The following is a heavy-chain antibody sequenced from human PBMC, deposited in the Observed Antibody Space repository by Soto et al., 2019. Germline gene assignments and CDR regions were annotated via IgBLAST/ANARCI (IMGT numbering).Heavy chain of an antibody. Sequence: SETLSLTCTVSGGSISSGGYYWSWIRQHPGKGLEWIGYIYYSGSTYYNPSLKSRVTISVDTSKNQFSLKLSSVTAADTAVYYCARDGIAVAGYYYYGMDVWGQGTTVTVSS. CDR3: ARDGIAVAGYYYYGMDV. J-gene: IGHJ6*02. CDR1: GGSISSGGYY. D-gene: IGHD6-19*01. CDR2: IYYSGST. V-gene: IGHV4-31*03.